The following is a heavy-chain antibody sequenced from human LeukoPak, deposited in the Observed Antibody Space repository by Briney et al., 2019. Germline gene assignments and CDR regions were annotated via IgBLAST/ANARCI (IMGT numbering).Heavy chain of an antibody. D-gene: IGHD1-26*01. CDR2: NPNSGGT. J-gene: IGHJ5*02. CDR3: ARSRGFLAGDKNWFDP. Sequence: NPNSGGTNYAQKFQGRVTMTRDTSISTAYMELSRLRSDDTAVYYCARSRGFLAGDKNWFDPWGQGTLVTVSS. V-gene: IGHV1-2*02.